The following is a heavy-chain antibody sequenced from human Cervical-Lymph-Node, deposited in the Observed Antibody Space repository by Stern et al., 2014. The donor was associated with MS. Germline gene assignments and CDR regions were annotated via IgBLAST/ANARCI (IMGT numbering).Heavy chain of an antibody. CDR2: IYYSGST. Sequence: VQLVESGPGLVKPSETLSLTCTVSGGSIRNYYWSWIRQPPGKGLEWIGYIYYSGSTNSNPSPKSRVTMSVDPSKTLLSPTLPAVTAADTAVYYCATFFRSGSSYYFDYWGQGTLVTVAS. CDR1: GGSIRNYY. J-gene: IGHJ4*02. CDR3: ATFFRSGSSYYFDY. V-gene: IGHV4-59*08. D-gene: IGHD5-12*01.